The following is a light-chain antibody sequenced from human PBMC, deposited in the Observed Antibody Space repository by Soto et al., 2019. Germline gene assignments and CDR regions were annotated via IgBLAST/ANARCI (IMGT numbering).Light chain of an antibody. J-gene: IGKJ2*01. V-gene: IGKV1-9*01. CDR3: QQLNSYPHT. CDR2: AAS. CDR1: QGISSY. Sequence: DIQLTQSPSFLSASVGDRVTITCRASQGISSYLAWYQQKPGKAPKLLIYAASTLQSGVPSRFSGSGSGTEFTLTISSLHPEDFATYYCQQLNSYPHTFGQGTKLAIK.